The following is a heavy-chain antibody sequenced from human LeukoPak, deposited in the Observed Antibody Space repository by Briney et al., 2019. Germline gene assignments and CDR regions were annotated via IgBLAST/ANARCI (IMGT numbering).Heavy chain of an antibody. CDR3: ASSKSGSYLNYFDY. D-gene: IGHD1-26*01. V-gene: IGHV1-69*01. Sequence: SVQVSCKASGGTFRSYAISWVRQAPGHGLEWMGGIIPIFGTANYAQKFQGRVTITADESTSTAYMELSSLRSEDTAVYYCASSKSGSYLNYFDYWGQGTLVTVSS. J-gene: IGHJ4*02. CDR1: GGTFRSYA. CDR2: IIPIFGTA.